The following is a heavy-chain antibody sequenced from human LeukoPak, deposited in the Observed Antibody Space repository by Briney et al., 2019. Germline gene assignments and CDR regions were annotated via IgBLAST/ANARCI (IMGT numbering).Heavy chain of an antibody. V-gene: IGHV3-30*02. CDR3: ARDRDLLTGDFPTNIDF. J-gene: IGHJ4*02. D-gene: IGHD3-9*01. CDR2: IRSDGRNE. CDR1: GFIFRSQG. Sequence: PGGSLRLSCVASGFIFRSQGIHWVRQAPGKGLDLVAFIRSDGRNEFYADTVKGRFIISRDNSKNTLYLQMNSLRSEDTAVYFCARDRDLLTGDFPTNIDFWGQGILVTVSS.